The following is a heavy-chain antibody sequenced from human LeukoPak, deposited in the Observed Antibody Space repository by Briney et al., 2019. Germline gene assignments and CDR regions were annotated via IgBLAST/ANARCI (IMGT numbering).Heavy chain of an antibody. CDR2: IIPILGMA. D-gene: IGHD2-2*02. V-gene: IGHV1-69*02. CDR3: ASSSDCSSTSCYRN. J-gene: IGHJ4*02. Sequence: SVKVSCKASGGTFSSYTISWVRQAPGQGLEWMGRIIPILGMANYAQKFQGRVTITADKSTSTAYMELSNLRSEDTAVYYCASSSDCSSTSCYRNWGQGTLVTVSS. CDR1: GGTFSSYT.